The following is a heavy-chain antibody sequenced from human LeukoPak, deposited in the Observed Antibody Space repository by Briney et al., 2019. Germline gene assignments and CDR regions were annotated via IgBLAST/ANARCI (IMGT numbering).Heavy chain of an antibody. CDR1: GFTFSSYW. CDR2: INSDGSST. V-gene: IGHV3-74*01. Sequence: GGSLRLSCAASGFTFSSYWMHWVRQAPGKGLVWVSRINSDGSSTSYADSVKGRFTISRDNAKNTLYLQMNSLRAEDTAVYYCARGEAYDILTGHVDYWGQGTLVTVSS. CDR3: ARGEAYDILTGHVDY. J-gene: IGHJ4*02. D-gene: IGHD3-9*01.